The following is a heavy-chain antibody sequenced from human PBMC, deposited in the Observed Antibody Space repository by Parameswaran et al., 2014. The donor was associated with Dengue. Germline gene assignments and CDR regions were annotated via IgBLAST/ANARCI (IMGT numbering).Heavy chain of an antibody. CDR3: AKDRGSGIDY. D-gene: IGHD3-10*01. Sequence: QAGRSLKISCAASGFTFSSYGMHWVRQAPGKGLEWVAVISYDGSNKYYADSVKGRFTISRDNSKNTLYLQMNSLRAEDTAVYYCAKDRGSGIDYWGQGTLVTVSS. CDR2: ISYDGSNK. J-gene: IGHJ4*02. CDR1: GFTFSSYG. V-gene: IGHV3-30*18.